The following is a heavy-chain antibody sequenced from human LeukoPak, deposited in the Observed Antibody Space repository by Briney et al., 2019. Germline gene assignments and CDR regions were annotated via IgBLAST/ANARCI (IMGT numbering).Heavy chain of an antibody. V-gene: IGHV4-61*01. CDR3: ARGYFY. J-gene: IGHJ4*02. CDR1: GGSVSSGSYY. D-gene: IGHD3-9*01. Sequence: SETLSLTCTVSGGSVSSGSYYWSWIRQPPGKGLEWIGYVYNSGRTSYNPYLKGRVSISADMPKNQFSLKLTSVTAADTAVYYCARGYFYWGQGALVTVSS. CDR2: VYNSGRT.